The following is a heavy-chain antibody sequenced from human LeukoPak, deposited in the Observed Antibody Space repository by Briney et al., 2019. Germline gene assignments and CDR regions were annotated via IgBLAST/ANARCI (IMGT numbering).Heavy chain of an antibody. CDR1: GFTFSSYE. CDR3: ASPGSVGDTGMPDY. V-gene: IGHV3-48*03. Sequence: PGGSLRLSCAASGFTFSSYEMNWVRQAPGKGLEWVSYISSSGSTIYYADSVKGRFTISRDNAKNSLYLQMNSLRAEDTAVYYCASPGSVGDTGMPDYWGQGTLVTVSS. D-gene: IGHD5-18*01. J-gene: IGHJ4*02. CDR2: ISSSGSTI.